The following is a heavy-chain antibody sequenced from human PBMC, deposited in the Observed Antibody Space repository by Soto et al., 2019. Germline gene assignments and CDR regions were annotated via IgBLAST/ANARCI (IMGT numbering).Heavy chain of an antibody. D-gene: IGHD3-16*01. CDR3: GRGWDYYCYYGMDV. CDR1: GGAFSGYY. Sequence: SETLSLTCAVYGGAFSGYYWSWIRQPPGKGLEWIGEINHSGSTNYNPSLKSRVTISVDTSKNQFSLKLSSVTAADTAVYYCGRGWDYYCYYGMDVWGQGTTVTVSS. CDR2: INHSGST. V-gene: IGHV4-34*01. J-gene: IGHJ6*02.